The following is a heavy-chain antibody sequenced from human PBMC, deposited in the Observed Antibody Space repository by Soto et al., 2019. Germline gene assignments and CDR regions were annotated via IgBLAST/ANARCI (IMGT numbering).Heavy chain of an antibody. V-gene: IGHV4-59*01. CDR1: GGSISSYY. CDR2: IHYSGST. D-gene: IGHD6-25*01. Sequence: QVQLQESGPGLVKPSETLSFTCTVSGGSISSYYWGWIRQPPGKGLEWIGYIHYSGSTNYNPSLRSRVTISVDTPKNQFSLKVNSMTAADTAIYYCARGGVAARKGRWFDPWGQGTLVTVSS. J-gene: IGHJ5*02. CDR3: ARGGVAARKGRWFDP.